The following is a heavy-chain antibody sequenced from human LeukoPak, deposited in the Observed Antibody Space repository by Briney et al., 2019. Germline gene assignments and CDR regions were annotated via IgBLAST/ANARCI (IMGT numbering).Heavy chain of an antibody. CDR3: ARGGYYDFWSGYWFDP. D-gene: IGHD3-3*01. CDR2: IYYSGST. CDR1: GGSISSYY. V-gene: IGHV4-59*01. Sequence: SETLSLTCTVSGGSISSYYWSWIRQPPGKGLEWIGYIYYSGSTNYNPSLKSRVTISVNTSKNQFSLKLSSVTAAETAVYYCARGGYYDFWSGYWFDPWGQGTLVTVSS. J-gene: IGHJ5*02.